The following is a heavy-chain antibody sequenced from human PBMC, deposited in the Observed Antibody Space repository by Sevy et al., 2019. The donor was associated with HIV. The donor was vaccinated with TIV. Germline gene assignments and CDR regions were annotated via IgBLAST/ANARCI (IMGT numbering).Heavy chain of an antibody. Sequence: GGSLRLSCAASGFIFSSYSMNWVRQAPGKGLEWVSYISGSRSSIYYADSVKGRFTISRDNVKNSLYLQMNSLRAEDTAVYYCVRDVRYSWNDGGIFDYWGQGTLVTVSS. CDR1: GFIFSSYS. J-gene: IGHJ4*02. D-gene: IGHD1-1*01. V-gene: IGHV3-48*01. CDR3: VRDVRYSWNDGGIFDY. CDR2: ISGSRSSI.